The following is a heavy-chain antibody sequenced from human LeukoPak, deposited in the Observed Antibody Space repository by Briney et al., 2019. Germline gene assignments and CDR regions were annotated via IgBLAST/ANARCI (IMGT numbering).Heavy chain of an antibody. CDR3: AKDRLYYYDSSGYYYYYGMDV. D-gene: IGHD3-22*01. Sequence: GGSLRLSCAASGFTFSSYGMHWVRQDPGKGLEWVAVISYDGSNKYYADSVKGRFTISRDNSKNRLYLQMNSLRAEDTAVYYCAKDRLYYYDSSGYYYYYGMDVWGQGTTVTVSS. J-gene: IGHJ6*02. CDR2: ISYDGSNK. CDR1: GFTFSSYG. V-gene: IGHV3-30*18.